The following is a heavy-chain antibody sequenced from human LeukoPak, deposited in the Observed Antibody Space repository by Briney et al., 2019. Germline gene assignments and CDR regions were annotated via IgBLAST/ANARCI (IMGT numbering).Heavy chain of an antibody. D-gene: IGHD6-19*01. V-gene: IGHV1-46*01. Sequence: ASVKVSCKPSGYTFTSYYMRWVRQAPGQGLEWMGIINPSGGSTSYAQKFQGRVTMTRDTSTSTVYMELSSLRSEDTAVYYCARGGLFSIGWDSLPQYYFDYWGQGTLVTVSS. CDR1: GYTFTSYY. CDR3: ARGGLFSIGWDSLPQYYFDY. CDR2: INPSGGST. J-gene: IGHJ4*02.